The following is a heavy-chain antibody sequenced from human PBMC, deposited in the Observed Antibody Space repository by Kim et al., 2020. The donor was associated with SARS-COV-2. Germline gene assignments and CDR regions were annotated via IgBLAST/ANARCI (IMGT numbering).Heavy chain of an antibody. D-gene: IGHD6-13*01. CDR3: ARESSSSWNYNWFDP. Sequence: QKFQGRVTITADESTSTAYMELSSLRSEDTAVYYCARESSSSWNYNWFDPWGQGTLVTVSS. J-gene: IGHJ5*02. V-gene: IGHV1-69*01.